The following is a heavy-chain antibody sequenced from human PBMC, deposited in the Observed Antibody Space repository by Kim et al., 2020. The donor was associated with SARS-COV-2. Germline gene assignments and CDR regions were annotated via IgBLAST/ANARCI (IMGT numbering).Heavy chain of an antibody. CDR2: VSGGGART. V-gene: IGHV3-23*01. CDR1: GFNIRDFA. Sequence: GGSLRLSCAASGFNIRDFAMSWVRQGPGKGLEWVSAVSGGGARTYYADSVKGRFTISRDTSKNTLHLEMSSLRAEDTALYCCAKDVKESSSWYTVGYWGQGTLVAVSS. CDR3: AKDVKESSSWYTVGY. D-gene: IGHD6-13*01. J-gene: IGHJ4*02.